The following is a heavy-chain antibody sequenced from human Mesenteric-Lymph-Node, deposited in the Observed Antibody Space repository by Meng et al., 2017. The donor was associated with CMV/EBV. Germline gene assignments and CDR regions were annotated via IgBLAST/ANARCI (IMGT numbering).Heavy chain of an antibody. J-gene: IGHJ6*02. Sequence: ASVKVSCKASGYTFTSYYMQWVRQAPGQGLEWMGIINPSGGTNYAQKFQGRVTMTRDTSISTAYMELSGLTSDDTALYYCARAGYCSTASCYMDLYYYGMDVWGQGTTVTVSS. CDR1: GYTFTSYY. CDR2: INPSGGT. V-gene: IGHV1-2*02. CDR3: ARAGYCSTASCYMDLYYYGMDV. D-gene: IGHD2-2*02.